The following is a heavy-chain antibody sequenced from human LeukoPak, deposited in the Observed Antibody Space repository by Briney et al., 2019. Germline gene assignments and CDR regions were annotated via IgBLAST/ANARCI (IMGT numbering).Heavy chain of an antibody. CDR2: VSGSGGST. J-gene: IGHJ4*02. D-gene: IGHD5-12*01. CDR3: AKDLDIVATITGN. CDR1: GFSFSSYA. Sequence: GGSLRLSCAASGFSFSSYALSWVRQAPGKGLEWVSGVSGSGGSTYYADSVKGRFTISRDNSKNTLYLQMNSLRAEDTAVYYCAKDLDIVATITGNWGQGTLVTVSS. V-gene: IGHV3-23*01.